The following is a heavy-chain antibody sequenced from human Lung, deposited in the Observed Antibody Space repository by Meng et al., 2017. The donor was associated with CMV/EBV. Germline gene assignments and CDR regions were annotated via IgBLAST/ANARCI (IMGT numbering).Heavy chain of an antibody. Sequence: GGSLRLSCAASCFPFSRYWMGWVRQVPGKGLEWVANIKQDGSEKYYVDSVKGRFTIARDNAKNSLYLQMNSLRADDTAVYYCVKGGTQDLDYWGQGTLVT. CDR1: CFPFSRYW. V-gene: IGHV3-7*01. CDR3: VKGGTQDLDY. J-gene: IGHJ4*02. D-gene: IGHD1-26*01. CDR2: IKQDGSEK.